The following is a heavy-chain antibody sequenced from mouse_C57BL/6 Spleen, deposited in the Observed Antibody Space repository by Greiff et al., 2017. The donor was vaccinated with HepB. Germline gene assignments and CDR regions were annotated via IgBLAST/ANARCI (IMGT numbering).Heavy chain of an antibody. CDR1: GFSLTSYG. CDR2: IWGVGST. V-gene: IGHV2-6*01. CDR3: ASGDGSSYPFAY. J-gene: IGHJ3*01. D-gene: IGHD1-1*01. Sequence: VKLVESGPGLVAPSQSLSITCTVSGFSLTSYGVDWVRQSPRKGLEWLGVIWGVGSTNYHSALTSRLSISKDNSKSQVFLKMNSLQTDDTAMYYCASGDGSSYPFAYWGQGTLVTVSA.